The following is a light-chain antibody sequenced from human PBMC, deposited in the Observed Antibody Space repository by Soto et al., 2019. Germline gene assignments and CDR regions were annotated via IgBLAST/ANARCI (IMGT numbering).Light chain of an antibody. CDR2: GSS. J-gene: IGKJ5*01. V-gene: IGKV3D-20*02. CDR3: WQRSNWRPIT. Sequence: EIVLTQSPGILSLSPGERATLSCRASQSFNSIYLAWYQQPPGPAPRLLIYGSSTRGTGITARFSGSGSGAALTLPISSLQSADFAVYYCWQRSNWRPITFGQGTRLEIK. CDR1: QSFNSIY.